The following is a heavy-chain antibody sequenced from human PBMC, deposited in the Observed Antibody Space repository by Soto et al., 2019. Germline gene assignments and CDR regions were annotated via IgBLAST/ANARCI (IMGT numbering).Heavy chain of an antibody. CDR3: ARRWGYTFDY. V-gene: IGHV4-59*08. D-gene: IGHD5-12*01. Sequence: QVQLQESGPGLVKPSETLSLTCTVSGGSISSYYWSWIRQPPGKGLEWIGYIYYSGSTNYNPSLKSRVTISVDTSKNQFSLKLSSVTAADTAVYYCARRWGYTFDYWGQGTPVTVSS. CDR1: GGSISSYY. J-gene: IGHJ4*02. CDR2: IYYSGST.